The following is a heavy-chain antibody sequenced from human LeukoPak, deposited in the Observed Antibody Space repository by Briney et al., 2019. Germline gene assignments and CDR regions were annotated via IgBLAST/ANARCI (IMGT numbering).Heavy chain of an antibody. CDR3: ARSSPYSTGWYSG. CDR2: INSDGSSA. CDR1: GFTLYSYS. J-gene: IGHJ4*02. Sequence: GGSLPLSCAVSGFTLYSYSMHWVRQAPGKGLVWVSRINSDGSSANYAASVKGRFTISRDNAKNTLYLQMNSLRAEDTAMYYCARSSPYSTGWYSGWGEGALVSVSS. V-gene: IGHV3-74*01. D-gene: IGHD6-19*01.